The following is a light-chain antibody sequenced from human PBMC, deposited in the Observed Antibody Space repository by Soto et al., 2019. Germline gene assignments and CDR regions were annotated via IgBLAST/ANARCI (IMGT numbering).Light chain of an antibody. J-gene: IGLJ1*01. CDR2: EVT. CDR3: CSYVGATTYV. CDR1: SSDIGPYNY. Sequence: QSVLTQPASVSGSPGQSITISCIGTSSDIGPYNYVSWYQQHPDKAPKLILYEVTNRPSGASDRFSGSKSGNAAFLTISGLQAEDEADYYCCSYVGATTYVFGSGTKVTVL. V-gene: IGLV2-14*01.